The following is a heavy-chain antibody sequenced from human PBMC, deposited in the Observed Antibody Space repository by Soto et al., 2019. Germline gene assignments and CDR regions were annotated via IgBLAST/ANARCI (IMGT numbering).Heavy chain of an antibody. J-gene: IGHJ4*02. CDR2: ISFDGTNK. Sequence: GGSLRLSCAATGFTFSSHAMNWVRQAPGKGLEWVSVISFDGTNKYYAESVRGRYTISRDNSKNVLYLDMNSLRPDDTAIYYCARAHGPYCHSSYYGLARNYFDYWGQGALVTFSS. CDR1: GFTFSSHA. CDR3: ARAHGPYCHSSYYGLARNYFDY. V-gene: IGHV3-30-3*01. D-gene: IGHD3-10*01.